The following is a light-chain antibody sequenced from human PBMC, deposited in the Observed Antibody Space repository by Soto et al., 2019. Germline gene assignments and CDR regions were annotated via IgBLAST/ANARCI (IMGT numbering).Light chain of an antibody. CDR2: GAS. V-gene: IGKV3-20*01. CDR3: QQYGSSPMYT. Sequence: EIVLTQSPGTLSLSPGERATLSCRASQSVSSSYLAWYRQKPGQAPRLLIYGASSRATGIPDRFSGSGSGTDFTHTISRLEPEDFAVYYCQQYGSSPMYTFGQGT. J-gene: IGKJ2*01. CDR1: QSVSSSY.